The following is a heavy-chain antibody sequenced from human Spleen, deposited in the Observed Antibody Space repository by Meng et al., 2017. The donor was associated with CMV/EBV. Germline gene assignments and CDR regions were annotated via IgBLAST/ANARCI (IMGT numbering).Heavy chain of an antibody. J-gene: IGHJ2*01. D-gene: IGHD6-6*01. V-gene: IGHV1-2*02. CDR1: GYTFTDYY. Sequence: ASVKVSCKASGYTFTDYYIHWVRQAPGQGLEWMGMINPSGGSTHYAQKFQGRVTMTRDTSISTAYMELSRLRSDDTAVYYCASVAYSSSRYFDLWGRGTLVTVSS. CDR2: INPSGGST. CDR3: ASVAYSSSRYFDL.